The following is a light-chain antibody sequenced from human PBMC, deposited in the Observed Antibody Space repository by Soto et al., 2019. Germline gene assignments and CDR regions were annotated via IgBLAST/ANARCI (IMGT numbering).Light chain of an antibody. CDR2: AAS. Sequence: DIQLTQSPSFLSASVGDRVTITCRASQGISSHLAWYQQKPGKAPKLLIYAASTLQSGVPSRFSGSGSGTEFTLTISSLQHEDFATYYCQHLNSYPITVGQGTRLEIK. J-gene: IGKJ5*01. CDR3: QHLNSYPIT. V-gene: IGKV1-9*01. CDR1: QGISSH.